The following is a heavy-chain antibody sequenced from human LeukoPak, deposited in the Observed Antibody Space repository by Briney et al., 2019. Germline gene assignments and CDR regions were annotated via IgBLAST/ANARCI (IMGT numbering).Heavy chain of an antibody. V-gene: IGHV3-53*01. CDR1: GFTVSSND. Sequence: PGGSLRLSCAASGFTVSSNDMSWVRQAPGKGLEWVSVIHSGGSTYYADSVKGRFTISRDNSKNTLYLQMNSLRAEDTAVYYCAREGGSVYYYFDYWGQGTLVTVCS. J-gene: IGHJ4*02. CDR2: IHSGGST. CDR3: AREGGSVYYYFDY. D-gene: IGHD3-22*01.